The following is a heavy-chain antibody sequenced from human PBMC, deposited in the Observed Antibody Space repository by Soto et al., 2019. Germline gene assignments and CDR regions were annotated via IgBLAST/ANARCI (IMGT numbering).Heavy chain of an antibody. CDR3: ARGTSTGSRFNP. V-gene: IGHV4-30-2*01. D-gene: IGHD2-15*01. CDR1: GGPISSGGYS. CDR2: IYDSGTT. Sequence: QLQLQESGSGLVKPSQTLSLTCAVSGGPISSGGYSWTWIRQPPGQGLEWIGYIYDSGTTFYNPSLKSRVTISLDRSKNQFSLNLNSATAADTAVYYCARGTSTGSRFNPWGQGTLVTVSS. J-gene: IGHJ5*02.